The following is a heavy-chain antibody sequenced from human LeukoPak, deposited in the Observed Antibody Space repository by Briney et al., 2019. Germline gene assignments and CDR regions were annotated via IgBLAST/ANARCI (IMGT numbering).Heavy chain of an antibody. J-gene: IGHJ3*02. D-gene: IGHD2-21*01. CDR3: ARRDPMSDAFDI. CDR1: GGSVSSSSYY. CDR2: FYNSGST. V-gene: IGHV4-39*01. Sequence: SETLSLTCTVSGGSVSSSSYYWGWIRQPPGKGLEWIGSFYNSGSTYYNPSLKSRVTISVDTSKNQFSLKLSSVTATDTAVYYCARRDPMSDAFDIWGQGTMVTVSS.